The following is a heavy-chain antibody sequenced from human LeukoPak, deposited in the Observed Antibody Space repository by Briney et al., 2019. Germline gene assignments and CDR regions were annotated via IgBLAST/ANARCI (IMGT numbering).Heavy chain of an antibody. D-gene: IGHD6-19*01. CDR2: LHTDDGNT. J-gene: IGHJ4*02. V-gene: IGHV1-18*03. CDR1: GYTFTRYG. Sequence: ASVKVSCKSSGYTFTRYGIGWVRPAPGQGGEWMGWLHTDDGNTKYSQVLQGRVTITRDTSANTAYMELSSLRSEDMAVYYCARAVKYRSGPLTDLLPYYFDYWGQGTLVTVSS. CDR3: ARAVKYRSGPLTDLLPYYFDY.